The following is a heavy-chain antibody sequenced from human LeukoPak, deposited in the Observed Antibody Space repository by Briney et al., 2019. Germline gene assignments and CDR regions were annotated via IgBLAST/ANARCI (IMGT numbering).Heavy chain of an antibody. CDR2: IKQDGSGK. J-gene: IGHJ4*02. CDR3: ARAGAGYSSGWPFDY. D-gene: IGHD6-19*01. Sequence: GGSLRLSCAASGFTFSSYWMSWVRQAPGKGLEWVANIKQDGSGKYYVDSVKGRFTISRDNAKNSLYLQMNSLRAEDTAVYYCARAGAGYSSGWPFDYWGQGTLVTVSS. V-gene: IGHV3-7*01. CDR1: GFTFSSYW.